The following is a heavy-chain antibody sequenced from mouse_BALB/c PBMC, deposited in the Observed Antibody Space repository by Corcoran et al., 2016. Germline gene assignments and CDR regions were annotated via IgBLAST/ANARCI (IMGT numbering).Heavy chain of an antibody. V-gene: IGHV9-3-1*01. Sequence: QIQLVQSGPELKKPGETVKISCKASGYTFTNYGMNWVKQAPGKGLKWMGWINTYTGEPTYAADFKGRFAFSLETSASTAYLQINNLKNENTATDFCARSSRSTYAMDYWGQGTSVTVSS. D-gene: IGHD1-1*01. CDR3: ARSSRSTYAMDY. J-gene: IGHJ4*01. CDR1: GYTFTNYG. CDR2: INTYTGEP.